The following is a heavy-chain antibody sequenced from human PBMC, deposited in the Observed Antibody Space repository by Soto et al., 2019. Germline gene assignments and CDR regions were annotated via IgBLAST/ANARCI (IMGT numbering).Heavy chain of an antibody. Sequence: GGSLRLSCAASGFTFSSYDMHWVRQATGKGLEWVSAIGTAGDTYYPGSVKGRFTISRENAKNSLYLQMNSLRAGDTAVYYCARGLATSYAFDICGQGPTVTV. V-gene: IGHV3-13*01. J-gene: IGHJ3*02. CDR1: GFTFSSYD. CDR3: ARGLATSYAFDI. D-gene: IGHD1-26*01. CDR2: IGTAGDT.